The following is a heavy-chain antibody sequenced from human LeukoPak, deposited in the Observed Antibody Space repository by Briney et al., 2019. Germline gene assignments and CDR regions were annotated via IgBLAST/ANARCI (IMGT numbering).Heavy chain of an antibody. V-gene: IGHV1-18*01. CDR1: GYAFTNYG. J-gene: IGHJ4*02. Sequence: ASVTVSCKPSGYAFTNYGICCERQAPGQGLEWMGWISTYNGNTNYAQQLQGRVTMTTDTSTSTAYMELRSLRSDDTTVYFCTRLDHSGTWYHVAYWGEGTLVTVSS. CDR3: TRLDHSGTWYHVAY. D-gene: IGHD6-13*01. CDR2: ISTYNGNT.